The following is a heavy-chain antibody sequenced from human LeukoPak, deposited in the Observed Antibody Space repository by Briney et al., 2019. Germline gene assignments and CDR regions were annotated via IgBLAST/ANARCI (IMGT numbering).Heavy chain of an antibody. V-gene: IGHV4-31*03. J-gene: IGHJ4*02. Sequence: SETLSLTCTVSGGSISSGDYYWSWIRQHPGKGLEWIGYIYYSGSAYYNPSLKSRVTISVDTSKNQFSLKLSSVTAADTAVYYCARTEDTAMAFDYWGQGTLVTVSS. D-gene: IGHD5-18*01. CDR2: IYYSGSA. CDR1: GGSISSGDYY. CDR3: ARTEDTAMAFDY.